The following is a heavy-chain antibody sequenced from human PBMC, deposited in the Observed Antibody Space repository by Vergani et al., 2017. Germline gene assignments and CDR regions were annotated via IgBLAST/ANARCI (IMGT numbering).Heavy chain of an antibody. J-gene: IGHJ4*03. D-gene: IGHD4-23*01. CDR1: GGAISSTNW. Sequence: QVQLQESGPGLVKPSGTLSLTCAVPGGAISSTNWRCWVRQPPGKGLGGVGEIDHSGSTNYNPSLKSRVSISVDKSKNQFSLKLRSVTAADTAVYYCARDGGNSGFDYWGQGTTVTVSS. V-gene: IGHV4-4*02. CDR2: IDHSGST. CDR3: ARDGGNSGFDY.